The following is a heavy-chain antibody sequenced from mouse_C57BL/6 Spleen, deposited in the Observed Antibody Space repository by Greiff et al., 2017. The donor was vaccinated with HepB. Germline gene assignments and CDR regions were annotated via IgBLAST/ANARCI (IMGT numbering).Heavy chain of an antibody. CDR1: GYTFTSYW. D-gene: IGHD2-4*01. V-gene: IGHV1-72*01. Sequence: VQLQQSGAELVKPGASVKLSCKASGYTFTSYWMHWVKQRPGRGLEWIGRIDPNSGGTKYNEKFKSKATLTVDKPSSTAYMQLSSLTSEDSAVYYCASALYDYDEGGYYFDYGGQGTTLTVSA. CDR3: ASALYDYDEGGYYFDY. J-gene: IGHJ2*01. CDR2: IDPNSGGT.